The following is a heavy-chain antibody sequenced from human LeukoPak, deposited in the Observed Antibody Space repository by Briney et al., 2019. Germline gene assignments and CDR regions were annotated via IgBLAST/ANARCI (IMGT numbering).Heavy chain of an antibody. CDR2: ISWNSGSI. J-gene: IGHJ4*02. CDR1: GFTFDDYA. D-gene: IGHD2-2*01. CDR3: ARDHGCTSTNCHLDY. Sequence: GGSLRLSCAASGFTFDDYAMHWVRQAPGKGLEWVSGISWNSGSIGYADSVKGRFTISRDNAKNSLYLQMNSLRAEDTGVYYRARDHGCTSTNCHLDYWGQGSLVTVSS. V-gene: IGHV3-9*01.